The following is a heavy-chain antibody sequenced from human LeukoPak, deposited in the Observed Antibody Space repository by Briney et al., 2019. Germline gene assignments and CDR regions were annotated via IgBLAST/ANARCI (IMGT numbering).Heavy chain of an antibody. CDR2: ISTSGSSI. CDR3: ARDATTELGTVYMDV. J-gene: IGHJ6*03. Sequence: GGSLRLSCAASGFTFSSYGMHWVRQAPGKGLEWLSHISTSGSSIHYADSVKGRFTISRDNAKNSLYLQMNSLRVEDTAVYYCARDATTELGTVYMDVWGKGTTVTISS. D-gene: IGHD4-17*01. CDR1: GFTFSSYG. V-gene: IGHV3-48*04.